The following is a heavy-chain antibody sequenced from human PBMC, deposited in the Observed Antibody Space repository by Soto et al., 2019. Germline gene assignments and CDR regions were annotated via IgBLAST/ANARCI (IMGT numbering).Heavy chain of an antibody. CDR3: ALDSSGYGGAFDI. V-gene: IGHV1-69*01. J-gene: IGHJ3*02. CDR1: GGTFSSYA. CDR2: IIPIFGTA. Sequence: QVQLVQSGAEVKKPGSSVKVSCKASGGTFSSYAISWVRQAPGQGLEWMGGIIPIFGTANYEQKFQVRVTITADESTSTADMELSSLRSEDTAVYYCALDSSGYGGAFDIWGHGTMVTVSS. D-gene: IGHD3-22*01.